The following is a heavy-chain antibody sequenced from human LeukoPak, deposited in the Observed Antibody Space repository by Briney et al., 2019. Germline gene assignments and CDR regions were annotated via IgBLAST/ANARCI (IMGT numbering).Heavy chain of an antibody. Sequence: SVKVSYKASGGTFSSYAISWVRQAPGQGLEWMGGIIPILGTANYAQKFQGRVTITTDESTSTAYMELSSLRSEDTAVYYCARGVVPAAIDQFDPWGQGTLVTVSS. CDR3: ARGVVPAAIDQFDP. J-gene: IGHJ5*02. CDR2: IIPILGTA. CDR1: GGTFSSYA. D-gene: IGHD2-2*01. V-gene: IGHV1-69*05.